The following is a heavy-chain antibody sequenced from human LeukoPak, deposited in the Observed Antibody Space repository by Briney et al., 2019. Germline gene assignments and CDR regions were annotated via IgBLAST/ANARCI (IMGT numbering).Heavy chain of an antibody. Sequence: SETLSLTCAVYGGSFSGYYWSWIRQPPGKGLEWIGEINHSGSTNYNPSLKSRVTISVDTSKNQFSLKLSSVTAADTAVYYCARTDLHDAFDIWGQGTMVTVSS. CDR1: GGSFSGYY. V-gene: IGHV4-34*01. CDR3: ARTDLHDAFDI. J-gene: IGHJ3*02. CDR2: INHSGST.